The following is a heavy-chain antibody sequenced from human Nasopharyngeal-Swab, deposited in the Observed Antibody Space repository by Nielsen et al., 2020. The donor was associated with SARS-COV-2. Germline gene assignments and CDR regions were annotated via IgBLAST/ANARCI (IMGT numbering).Heavy chain of an antibody. J-gene: IGHJ4*02. CDR2: ISGSGTDT. V-gene: IGHV3-23*01. Sequence: GGSLRLSCAASGFTFSNYVMSWVRQAPGKGLECVSAISGSGTDTYYADSVQGRFTISRDNSKNTLYLQMNSLGADDTAVYSCARGRRAGYTYIDSWGQGTLVTVSS. D-gene: IGHD3-16*01. CDR3: ARGRRAGYTYIDS. CDR1: GFTFSNYV.